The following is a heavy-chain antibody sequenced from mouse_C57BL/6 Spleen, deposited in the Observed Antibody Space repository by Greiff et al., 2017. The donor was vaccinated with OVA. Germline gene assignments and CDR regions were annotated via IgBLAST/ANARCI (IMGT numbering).Heavy chain of an antibody. D-gene: IGHD1-1*02. V-gene: IGHV1-81*01. Sequence: QVQLKQSGAELARPGASVKLSCKASGYTFTSYGISWVKQRTGQGLEWIGEIYPRSGNTYYNEKFKGKATLTADKSSSTAYMELRSLTSEDSAVYFCALWDAMDYWGQGTSVTVSS. J-gene: IGHJ4*01. CDR3: ALWDAMDY. CDR2: IYPRSGNT. CDR1: GYTFTSYG.